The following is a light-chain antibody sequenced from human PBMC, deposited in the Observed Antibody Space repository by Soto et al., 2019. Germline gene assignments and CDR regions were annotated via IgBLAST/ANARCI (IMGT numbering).Light chain of an antibody. CDR1: QSISSY. CDR2: AAS. J-gene: IGKJ1*01. CDR3: QQSYSIPRT. V-gene: IGKV1-39*01. Sequence: DIQMTQSPSSLSASVGDRVTITCRASQSISSYLNWYQQKPGKAPNLLIYAASSLKSGVPSRFSGSGSGTDFTLTISSLQPEDFATYYCQQSYSIPRTFGLGTKVEIK.